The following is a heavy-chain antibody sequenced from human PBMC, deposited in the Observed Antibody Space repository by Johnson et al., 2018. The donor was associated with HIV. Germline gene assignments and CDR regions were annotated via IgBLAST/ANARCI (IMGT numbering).Heavy chain of an antibody. V-gene: IGHV3-23*04. Sequence: VQLVESGGGLVKPGGSLRLSCAASGFTFSSYAMSWVRQAPGKGLEWVSAISGSGGRSYYADSVKGRLTLSRDNSNNTLYLQMNSLRAEDTAVYYCARDVTAGNDAFDIWGQGTMVTVSS. CDR2: ISGSGGRS. CDR1: GFTFSSYA. CDR3: ARDVTAGNDAFDI. J-gene: IGHJ3*02. D-gene: IGHD1-1*01.